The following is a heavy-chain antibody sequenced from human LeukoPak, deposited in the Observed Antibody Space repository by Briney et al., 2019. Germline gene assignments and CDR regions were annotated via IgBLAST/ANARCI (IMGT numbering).Heavy chain of an antibody. J-gene: IGHJ4*02. CDR3: ARDERGSGDL. Sequence: GGSPRLSCAASGFTFSTYTMNWVRQAPGEGLEWVSYITSRCSTIYYADSVKGRFTIYRDNAKNSLYLQMNSLRAEDTAGYDCARDERGSGDLWGQGTLVTVSS. CDR2: ITSRCSTI. D-gene: IGHD3-22*01. V-gene: IGHV3-48*01. CDR1: GFTFSTYT.